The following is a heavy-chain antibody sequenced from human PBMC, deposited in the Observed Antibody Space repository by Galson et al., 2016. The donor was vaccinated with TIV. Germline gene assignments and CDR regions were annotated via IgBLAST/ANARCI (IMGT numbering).Heavy chain of an antibody. Sequence: VSGVSISHYYWTWIRQTPGKGLEWIGYIFYTGNTDYNPSLKSRVAISVDTSKNQFSLKLSSVTAADTAVYYCARVSVGAFDIWGQGTMATVSS. CDR2: IFYTGNT. J-gene: IGHJ3*02. CDR1: GVSISHYY. V-gene: IGHV4-59*01. CDR3: ARVSVGAFDI.